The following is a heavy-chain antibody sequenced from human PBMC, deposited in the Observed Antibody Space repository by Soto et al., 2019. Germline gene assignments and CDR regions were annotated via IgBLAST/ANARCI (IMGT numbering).Heavy chain of an antibody. J-gene: IGHJ4*02. CDR1: SGSISSYY. CDR2: ISYDGTKT. Sequence: LTLTCTVASGSISSYYWSWLRQHPGKGLEWVAFISYDGTKTHYGDSVQGRFTISRDNSKNTLSLHMDSLRPEDTAVYYCAKISGVGDSLAGFPKDYYFDYWGQGALVTVSS. D-gene: IGHD3-9*01. V-gene: IGHV3-30*18. CDR3: AKISGVGDSLAGFPKDYYFDY.